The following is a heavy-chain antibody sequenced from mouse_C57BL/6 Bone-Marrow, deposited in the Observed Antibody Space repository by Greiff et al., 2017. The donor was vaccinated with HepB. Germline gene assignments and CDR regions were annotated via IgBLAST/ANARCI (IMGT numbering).Heavy chain of an antibody. D-gene: IGHD2-4*01. J-gene: IGHJ2*01. CDR2: ISSGGDYI. V-gene: IGHV5-9-1*02. CDR3: TREGITTGDSYYFDY. Sequence: DVKLVESGEGLVKPGGSLKLSCAASGFTFSSYAMSWVRQTPEKRLEWVAYISSGGDYIYYADTVKGRFTISRDNARNTLYLQMSSLKSEDTAMYYCTREGITTGDSYYFDYWGQGTTLTVSS. CDR1: GFTFSSYA.